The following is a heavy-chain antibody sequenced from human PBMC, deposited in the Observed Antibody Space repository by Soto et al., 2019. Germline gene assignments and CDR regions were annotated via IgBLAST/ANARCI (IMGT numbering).Heavy chain of an antibody. J-gene: IGHJ6*02. Sequence: EASVKVSCKASGYTFTSYAMHWVRQAPGQRLEWMGWINAGNGNTKYSQKFQGRVTITRDTSASTAYMELSSLRSEDTAVYYCARDPGPYYDILTGYYIYYYGMDVWGQGTTVTVSS. D-gene: IGHD3-9*01. CDR1: GYTFTSYA. CDR3: ARDPGPYYDILTGYYIYYYGMDV. V-gene: IGHV1-3*01. CDR2: INAGNGNT.